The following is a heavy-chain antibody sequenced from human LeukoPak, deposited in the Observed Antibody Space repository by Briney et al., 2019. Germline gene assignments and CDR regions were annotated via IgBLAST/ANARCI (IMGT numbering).Heavy chain of an antibody. D-gene: IGHD6-19*01. Sequence: PSETLSLTCTVSGGSISSYYWSWIRQPAGKGLEWIGRIYTSGSTNYNPSLKSRVTMSVGTSKNQFSLKLSSVTAADTAVYYCARVDSSGWYRYYFDYWGQGTLVTVSS. V-gene: IGHV4-4*07. J-gene: IGHJ4*02. CDR2: IYTSGST. CDR3: ARVDSSGWYRYYFDY. CDR1: GGSISSYY.